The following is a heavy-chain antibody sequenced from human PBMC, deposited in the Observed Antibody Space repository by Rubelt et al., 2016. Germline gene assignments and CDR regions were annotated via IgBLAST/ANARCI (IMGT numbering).Heavy chain of an antibody. Sequence: QLQLQESGPELVKPSETLSLTCTVSSGSVSSADHYWGWIRQPPGKGLEWIGYIYYSGSTNYNPSLKSRVTLSVDTTKNHFALKVRVVTAADTALYDRARYANEDGDFRFDPWGQGTLVTVSS. J-gene: IGHJ5*02. CDR3: ARYANEDGDFRFDP. D-gene: IGHD4-17*01. V-gene: IGHV4-39*02. CDR1: SGSVSSADHY. CDR2: IYYSGST.